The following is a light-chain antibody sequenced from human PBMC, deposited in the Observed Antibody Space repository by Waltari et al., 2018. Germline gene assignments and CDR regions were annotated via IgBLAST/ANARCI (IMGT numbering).Light chain of an antibody. CDR2: AAS. CDR3: QQSYDVRSWT. V-gene: IGKV1-39*01. CDR1: QIINRY. J-gene: IGKJ1*01. Sequence: DIQMTQSPSSLSASVGDRVTIACRASQIINRYLNWYQQKPGRAPNLLVYAASTVESGVPSRFRGSGSGTEFTLTITSLQPEDFATYYCQQSYDVRSWTFGQGTTVEIK.